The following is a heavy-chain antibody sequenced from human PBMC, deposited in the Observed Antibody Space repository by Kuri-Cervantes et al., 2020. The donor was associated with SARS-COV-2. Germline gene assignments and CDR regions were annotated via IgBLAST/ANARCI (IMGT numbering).Heavy chain of an antibody. CDR2: IYYSGST. Sequence: SETLSLTCSVSGGSINSGSYYWGWIRQPPGKGLECTGSIYYSGSTYHRSSLKSRVTTSVDTSKNQFSLKLSSVTAADTAVYYCARPRDSSGYEGWFDPWGQGTLVTVSS. J-gene: IGHJ5*02. D-gene: IGHD3-22*01. V-gene: IGHV4-39*01. CDR1: GGSINSGSYY. CDR3: ARPRDSSGYEGWFDP.